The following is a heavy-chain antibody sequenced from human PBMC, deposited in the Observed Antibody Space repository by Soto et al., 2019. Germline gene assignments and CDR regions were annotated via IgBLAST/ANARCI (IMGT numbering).Heavy chain of an antibody. J-gene: IGHJ1*01. CDR1: GYTLTELS. V-gene: IGHV1-24*01. D-gene: IGHD3-22*01. CDR2: FDPEDGET. Sequence: GASVKVSCKVSGYTLTELSMHWVRQAPGKGLEWMGGFDPEDGETIYAQKFQGRVTMTEDTSTDTAYMELSSLRSEDTAVYYCATVGYYDSSGYYLAEYFQHWGHGTLVTVSS. CDR3: ATVGYYDSSGYYLAEYFQH.